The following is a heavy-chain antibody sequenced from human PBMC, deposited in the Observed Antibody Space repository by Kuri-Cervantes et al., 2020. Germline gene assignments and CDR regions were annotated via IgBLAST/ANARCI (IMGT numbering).Heavy chain of an antibody. CDR1: GYTFTSYD. CDR2: MNPNSGNT. Sequence: ASVKVSCKASGYTFTSYDINWVRQATGQGLEWMGWMNPNSGNTGYAQKFQGRVTMTRDTSTTAVYMELSSLRSEDTAVYYCARGPYSSFYYFDYWGQGTLVTVSS. D-gene: IGHD6-13*01. V-gene: IGHV1-8*01. J-gene: IGHJ4*02. CDR3: ARGPYSSFYYFDY.